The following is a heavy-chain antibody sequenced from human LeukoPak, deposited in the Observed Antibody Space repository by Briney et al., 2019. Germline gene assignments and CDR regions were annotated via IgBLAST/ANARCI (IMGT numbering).Heavy chain of an antibody. V-gene: IGHV3-74*01. CDR3: ARGKYDYDSSAYYYKFDY. D-gene: IGHD3-22*01. J-gene: IGHJ4*02. CDR1: GFPFSSYW. CDR2: IKSDGSRT. Sequence: PGGSLRLSCAASGFPFSSYWMHWVRQAPGKGLVWVSRIKSDGSRTDYADFVKGRFTISRDNAKNTLFLQMNSLRVEDTAVYYCARGKYDYDSSAYYYKFDYWGQGTLVTVS.